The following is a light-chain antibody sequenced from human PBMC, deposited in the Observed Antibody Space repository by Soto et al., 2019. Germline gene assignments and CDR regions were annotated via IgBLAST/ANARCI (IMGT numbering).Light chain of an antibody. V-gene: IGKV1-5*03. J-gene: IGKJ1*01. CDR3: HQYNSYTWT. CDR2: KAS. Sequence: IQLNQSPSSLSASVGDRVTITCRASQSISSYLNWYQQKPGKAPKLLMYKASTLKSGVPSRFSGRGSGTEFTLTISSLQPDDFATSYCHQYNSYTWTFGQGTKVDI. CDR1: QSISSY.